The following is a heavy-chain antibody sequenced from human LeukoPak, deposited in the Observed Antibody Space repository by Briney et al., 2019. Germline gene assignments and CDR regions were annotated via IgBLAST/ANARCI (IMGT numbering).Heavy chain of an antibody. Sequence: SETLSLSCTVSGGSISSYYWSWIRQPPGKELEWIGYIHSTGTTKSNPSLESRVTMSVDTSKNQLSLKLSSVTAADTAVYYCARHARRDAYNPNDYWGQGTLVTVSS. CDR2: IHSTGTT. D-gene: IGHD5-24*01. J-gene: IGHJ4*02. CDR3: ARHARRDAYNPNDY. CDR1: GGSISSYY. V-gene: IGHV4-4*09.